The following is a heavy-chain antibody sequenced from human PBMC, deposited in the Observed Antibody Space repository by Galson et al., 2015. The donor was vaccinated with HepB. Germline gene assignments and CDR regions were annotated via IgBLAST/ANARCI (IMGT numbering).Heavy chain of an antibody. J-gene: IGHJ5*02. CDR2: ISGSGGST. CDR3: APRRITIFGVVIGSPGP. V-gene: IGHV3-23*01. Sequence: SLRLSCAASGFTFSSYAMSWVRQAPGKGLEWVSAISGSGGSTYYADSVKGRFTISRDNSKNTLYLQMNSLRAEDTAVYYCAPRRITIFGVVIGSPGPWGQGTLVTVSS. D-gene: IGHD3-3*01. CDR1: GFTFSSYA.